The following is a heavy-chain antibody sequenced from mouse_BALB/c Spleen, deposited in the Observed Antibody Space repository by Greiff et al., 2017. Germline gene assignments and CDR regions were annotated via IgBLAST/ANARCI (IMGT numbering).Heavy chain of an antibody. V-gene: IGHV1-31*01. CDR3: ARGAYYGSSYYAMDY. Sequence: EVQLQESGPELVKPGASVKISCKASGYSFTGYYMHWVKQSHVKSLEWIGRINPYNGATSYNQNFKDKASLTVDKSSSTAYMELHSLTSEDSAVYYCARGAYYGSSYYAMDYWGQGTSVTVSS. CDR1: GYSFTGYY. CDR2: INPYNGAT. D-gene: IGHD1-1*01. J-gene: IGHJ4*01.